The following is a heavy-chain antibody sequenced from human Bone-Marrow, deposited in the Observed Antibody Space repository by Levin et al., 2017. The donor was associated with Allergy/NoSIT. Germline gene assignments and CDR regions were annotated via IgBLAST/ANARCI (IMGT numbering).Heavy chain of an antibody. Sequence: GGSLRLSCTISGYTFSDYYMHWVRQAPGQGLEWMGWINPKRGDANTAQKFEGRVVLTRDTSISTAYMEVRRLRSDDTALYYCARGGTSSNDYWGQGTLVTVSS. CDR2: INPKRGDA. J-gene: IGHJ4*02. CDR1: GYTFSDYY. V-gene: IGHV1-2*02. D-gene: IGHD6-13*01. CDR3: ARGGTSSNDY.